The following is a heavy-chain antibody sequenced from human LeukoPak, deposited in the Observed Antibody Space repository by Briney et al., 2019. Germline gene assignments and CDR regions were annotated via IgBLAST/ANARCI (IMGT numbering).Heavy chain of an antibody. Sequence: GGSLRLSCAASGFTFSTYSMNWVRQAPGKGLEWVSYISSSGSTIYYADSVKGRFTISRDNAKNSLYLQMNSLRAEDTAVYYCARGGVTMVRGVIITGFFDYWGQGTLVTVSS. D-gene: IGHD3-10*01. CDR3: ARGGVTMVRGVIITGFFDY. V-gene: IGHV3-48*04. J-gene: IGHJ4*02. CDR1: GFTFSTYS. CDR2: ISSSGSTI.